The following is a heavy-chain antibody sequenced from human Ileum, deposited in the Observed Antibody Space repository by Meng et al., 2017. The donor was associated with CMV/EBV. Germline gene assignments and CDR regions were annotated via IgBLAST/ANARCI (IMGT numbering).Heavy chain of an antibody. CDR3: AREKSSCTSSTCYGVDS. Sequence: QIKRQESGQGRGHPSETLSLTCTVTDGSFSSYYWSWIRQSAGKGLEWIGRIHTSGTTNYNPSLKSRVTLSLDTSKDQFSLKLTSVTAADTAVYYCAREKSSCTSSTCYGVDSWGQGTLVTVSS. V-gene: IGHV4-4*07. CDR1: DGSFSSYY. D-gene: IGHD2-2*01. CDR2: IHTSGTT. J-gene: IGHJ4*02.